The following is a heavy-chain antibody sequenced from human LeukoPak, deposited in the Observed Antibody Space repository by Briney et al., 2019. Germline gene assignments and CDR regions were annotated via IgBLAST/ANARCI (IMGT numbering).Heavy chain of an antibody. D-gene: IGHD3-3*01. V-gene: IGHV4-31*03. CDR3: ARAGGFFSPFGY. J-gene: IGHJ4*02. CDR1: XGSISSGGYY. Sequence: TXXLXCXVXXGSISSGGYYWSWIRQHPGTGLEWIGYIYYSGSTYYNPSLKSRVTISVDTSKNQFSLKLSSVTAADTAVYYCARAGGFFSPFGYWGQGTLVTVSS. CDR2: IYYSGST.